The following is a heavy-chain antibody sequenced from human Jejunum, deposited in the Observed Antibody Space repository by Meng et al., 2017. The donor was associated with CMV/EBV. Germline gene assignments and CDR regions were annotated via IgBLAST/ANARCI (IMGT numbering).Heavy chain of an antibody. CDR1: GLTVSSNY. CDR3: ARWSGTYYDY. CDR2: LYSSGIT. V-gene: IGHV3-66*01. Sequence: VQLVGSGGDLVQPGESRRLSCAASGLTVSSNYMSWLRQAPGKGLEWVSILYSSGITYYADSVKGRFTISRDNSKNTLYFQMNTLRAEDTAVYYCARWSGTYYDYWGQGTLVTVSS. D-gene: IGHD1-26*01. J-gene: IGHJ4*02.